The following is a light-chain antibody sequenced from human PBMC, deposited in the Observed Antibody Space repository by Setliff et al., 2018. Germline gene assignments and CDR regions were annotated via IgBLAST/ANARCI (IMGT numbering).Light chain of an antibody. CDR2: RNN. J-gene: IGLJ1*01. CDR1: SSNIGSNT. CDR3: AAWDDSLYGYV. Sequence: QSALTQPPTASGTPGRRVTVTCSGSSSNIGSNTVHWYQQHPGTAPKLLIYRNNQRPSGVPDRFSGSKSGTSASLAISGLQSEDEADYYCAAWDDSLYGYVFGTGTKVTVL. V-gene: IGLV1-44*01.